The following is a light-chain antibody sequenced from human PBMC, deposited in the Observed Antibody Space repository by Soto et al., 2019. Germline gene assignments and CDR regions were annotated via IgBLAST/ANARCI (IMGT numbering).Light chain of an antibody. J-gene: IGLJ1*01. V-gene: IGLV2-14*01. CDR2: EVS. CDR3: SSYTSISTPYV. Sequence: QSVLTQPASVSGSPGQSITISCTGTSSDVGAYNYVSWYQQHPGKAPKLMIYEVSNRPSGVSNRFSGSKSGNTASLTISGLQAEDEADYYCSSYTSISTPYVFGTGTKVTAL. CDR1: SSDVGAYNY.